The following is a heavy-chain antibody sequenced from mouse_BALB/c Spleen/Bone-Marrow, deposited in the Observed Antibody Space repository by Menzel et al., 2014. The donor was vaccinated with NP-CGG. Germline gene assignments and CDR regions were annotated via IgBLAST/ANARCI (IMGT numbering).Heavy chain of an antibody. J-gene: IGHJ4*01. CDR1: GYTFTSYW. D-gene: IGHD2-1*01. CDR2: IYPSDSYT. Sequence: QVQLQQSGAELVRPGASVKVSCKASGYTFTSYWINWVKQRPGQGLEWIGNIYPSDSYTNYNQNFKDKATLTVDKSSSTAYTQLSSPTSEDSAVYYCTRQDGNYYAMDYWGQGTSVTVSS. V-gene: IGHV1-69*02. CDR3: TRQDGNYYAMDY.